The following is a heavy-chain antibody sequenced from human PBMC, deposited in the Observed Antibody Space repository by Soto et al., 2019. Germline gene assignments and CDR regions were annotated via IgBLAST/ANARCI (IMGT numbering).Heavy chain of an antibody. CDR3: VRDLNGSGDY. Sequence: PSETLSLTCTVSGGSTTSDYWSWIRQPPGKGLEWLGYIFHSLGTKYNPSLGSRGTISLDTSKNQLSLSLRSVTAADTAIYCCVRDLNGSGDYWGQGTLVTVSS. CDR1: GGSTTSDY. D-gene: IGHD3-10*01. J-gene: IGHJ4*02. V-gene: IGHV4-59*01. CDR2: IFHSLGT.